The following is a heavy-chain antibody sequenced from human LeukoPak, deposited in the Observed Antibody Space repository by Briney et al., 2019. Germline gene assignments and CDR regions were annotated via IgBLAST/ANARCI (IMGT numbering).Heavy chain of an antibody. J-gene: IGHJ3*02. CDR1: GGSISSYY. CDR3: ARAGGWYLDAFDI. D-gene: IGHD6-19*01. V-gene: IGHV4-59*01. CDR2: IYYSGST. Sequence: SETLSPTCTVSGGSISSYYWSWIRQPPGKGLEWIGYIYYSGSTNYNPSLKSRVTISVDTSKNQFSLKLSSVTAADTAVYYCARAGGWYLDAFDIWGQGTMVTVSS.